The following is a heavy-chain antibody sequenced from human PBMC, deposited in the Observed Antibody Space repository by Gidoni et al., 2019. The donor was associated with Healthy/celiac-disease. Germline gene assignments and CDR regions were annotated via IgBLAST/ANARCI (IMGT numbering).Heavy chain of an antibody. CDR3: ARLPTSYSNYYYYGMDV. D-gene: IGHD4-4*01. Sequence: QVQLQESGPGLVKPSETLSLTCTVSGGSIISYYWSWIRQPPGKGLEWIGYIYYSGSTNYNPSLKSRVTISVDTSKNQFSLKLSSVTAADTAVYYCARLPTSYSNYYYYGMDVWGQGTTVTVSS. CDR1: GGSIISYY. V-gene: IGHV4-59*08. J-gene: IGHJ6*02. CDR2: IYYSGST.